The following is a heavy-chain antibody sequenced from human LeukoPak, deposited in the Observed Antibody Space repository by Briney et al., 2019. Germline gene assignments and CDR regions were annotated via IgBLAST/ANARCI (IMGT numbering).Heavy chain of an antibody. CDR3: VRQGGGSGHMGHVGY. Sequence: SETLSLTCAVSGYSISSGYYWGWIRQPPGKGLEWIGSIYHSGSTYYNPSLKSRVTISVDTSKNQFSLKLSSVTAADTAVYYCVRQGGGSGHMGHVGYWGQGTLVTVSS. CDR1: GYSISSGYY. CDR2: IYHSGST. D-gene: IGHD3-10*01. V-gene: IGHV4-38-2*01. J-gene: IGHJ4*02.